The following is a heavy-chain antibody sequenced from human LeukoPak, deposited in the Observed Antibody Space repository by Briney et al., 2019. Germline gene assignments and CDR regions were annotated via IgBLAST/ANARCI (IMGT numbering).Heavy chain of an antibody. Sequence: GASVKVSCKASGYTFTGYYMHWVRQAPGQGLEWMGWISAYNGNTNYAQKLQGRVTMTTDTSTSTAYMELRSLRSDDTAVYYCARDTVWGSWSDLDYWGQGTLVTVSS. J-gene: IGHJ4*02. D-gene: IGHD3-16*01. CDR3: ARDTVWGSWSDLDY. V-gene: IGHV1-18*04. CDR1: GYTFTGYY. CDR2: ISAYNGNT.